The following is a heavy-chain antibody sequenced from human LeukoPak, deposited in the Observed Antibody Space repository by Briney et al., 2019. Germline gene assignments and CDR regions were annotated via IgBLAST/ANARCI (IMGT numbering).Heavy chain of an antibody. CDR1: GFTVSSNY. V-gene: IGHV3-53*01. CDR2: IYSGGST. Sequence: PGGSLRLSCAASGFTVSSNYMSWVRQAPGKGLEWVSVIYSGGSTYYADSVKGRFTISRDNSKNTLYLQMNSLRAEDTAVYYWAGGEVYWGGDCYGMDVWGQGTTVNVSS. CDR3: AGGEVYWGGDCYGMDV. J-gene: IGHJ6*02. D-gene: IGHD2-21*01.